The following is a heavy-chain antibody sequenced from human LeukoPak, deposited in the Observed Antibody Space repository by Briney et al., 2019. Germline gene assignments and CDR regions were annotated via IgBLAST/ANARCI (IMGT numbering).Heavy chain of an antibody. Sequence: GGSLRLSCSASGFSFSDYDMNWARQAPGKGLEWVSAISGRSSHIYYGESVKGRFTISRDNAKNSLYLQMDGLGVEDTAVYYCGRAFPPLRTSSAGDLWGQGTLVIVSS. J-gene: IGHJ1*01. CDR3: GRAFPPLRTSSAGDL. CDR2: ISGRSSHI. CDR1: GFSFSDYD. V-gene: IGHV3-21*01. D-gene: IGHD3-16*01.